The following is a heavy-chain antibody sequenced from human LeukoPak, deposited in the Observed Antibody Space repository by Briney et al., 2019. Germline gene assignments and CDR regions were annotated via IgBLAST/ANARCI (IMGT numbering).Heavy chain of an antibody. D-gene: IGHD4-23*01. CDR3: ASEQTTTTVVTHAFDI. CDR2: IIPIFGTA. CDR1: GGTFSSYA. V-gene: IGHV1-69*13. Sequence: SVKVSCKASGGTFSSYAISWVRQAPGQGLEWMGGIIPIFGTANYAQKFQGRVTITADESTSTAYMELSSLRSEDTAVYYCASEQTTTTVVTHAFDIWGQGTMVTVSS. J-gene: IGHJ3*02.